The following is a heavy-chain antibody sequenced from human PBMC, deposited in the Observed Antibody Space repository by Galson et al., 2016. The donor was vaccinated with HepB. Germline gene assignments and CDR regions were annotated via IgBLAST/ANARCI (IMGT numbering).Heavy chain of an antibody. J-gene: IGHJ4*02. V-gene: IGHV5-51*01. D-gene: IGHD1-7*01. CDR3: ARPIGELPHFYFDY. CDR1: GYMFSSYW. Sequence: QSGAEVKEPGESLMISCEGSGYMFSSYWIAWVRQMPGKGLELMGIIYPGDSDTRYSPSFQGQVTISVDKSASTAYLEWSSLKASDTAIYYCARPIGELPHFYFDYWGQGTLVTVSS. CDR2: IYPGDSDT.